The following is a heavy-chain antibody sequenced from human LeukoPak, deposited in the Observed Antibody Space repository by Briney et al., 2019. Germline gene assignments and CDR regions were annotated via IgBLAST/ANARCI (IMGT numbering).Heavy chain of an antibody. CDR3: ARGRTDTLTGYYNGDYYYYYMDV. CDR2: IYYSGST. V-gene: IGHV4-59*01. D-gene: IGHD3-9*01. Sequence: PSETLSLTCTVSGGSISSYYWSWIRQPPGKGLEWIGYIYYSGSTNYNPSLKSRVTISVDTSKNQFSLKLSSVTAADTAVYYCARGRTDTLTGYYNGDYYYYYMDVWGKGTTVTISS. J-gene: IGHJ6*03. CDR1: GGSISSYY.